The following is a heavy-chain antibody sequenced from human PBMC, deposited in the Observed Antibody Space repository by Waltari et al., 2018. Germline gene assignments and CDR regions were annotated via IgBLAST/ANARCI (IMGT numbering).Heavy chain of an antibody. CDR2: IYYSGST. J-gene: IGHJ4*02. Sequence: QVQLQESGPGLVKPSETLSLTCTVSGGSISSYYWSWIRQPPGKGLEWIGYIYYSGSTNNTPSHKSRVTISVDTSKNQSSLKLSSVTAADTAVYYCARHPRYSGYDLRVYFDYWGQGTLVTVSS. CDR3: ARHPRYSGYDLRVYFDY. V-gene: IGHV4-59*08. CDR1: GGSISSYY. D-gene: IGHD5-12*01.